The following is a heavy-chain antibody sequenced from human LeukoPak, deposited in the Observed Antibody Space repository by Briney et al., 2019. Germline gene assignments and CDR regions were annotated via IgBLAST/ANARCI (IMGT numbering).Heavy chain of an antibody. CDR2: INHSGST. CDR1: GGSFSGYY. V-gene: IGHV4-34*01. Sequence: SETLSLTCAVYGGSFSGYYWSWIRQPPGKGPEWIGEINHSGSTNYNPSLKSRVTISVDTSKNQFSLKLSSVTAADTAVYYCARRYSGRTPLGYWGQGTLVTVSS. J-gene: IGHJ4*02. D-gene: IGHD1-26*01. CDR3: ARRYSGRTPLGY.